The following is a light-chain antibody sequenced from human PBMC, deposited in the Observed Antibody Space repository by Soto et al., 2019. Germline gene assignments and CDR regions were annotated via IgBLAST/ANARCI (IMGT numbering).Light chain of an antibody. CDR2: GAS. CDR1: QSVSSN. Sequence: EIVMTQSPATLSVSPGERATLSCRASQSVSSNLAWYQQKPCQAPRLLIYGASTRATGIPARFSGSGSGTEFTLTISSLQSEDFAAYHCQQYDTWPYTFGQGTKLEIK. V-gene: IGKV3-15*01. CDR3: QQYDTWPYT. J-gene: IGKJ2*01.